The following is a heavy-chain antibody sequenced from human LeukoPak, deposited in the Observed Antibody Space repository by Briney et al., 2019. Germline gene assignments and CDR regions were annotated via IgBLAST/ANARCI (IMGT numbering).Heavy chain of an antibody. D-gene: IGHD1-26*01. CDR3: VKGVYSGNHHSSRYFDL. J-gene: IGHJ2*01. Sequence: GGSLRLSCAASGFTFSRYRMTWVRQAPGKGLEWVANIKQDGSEKSYVDSVKGRFTISRDNAKNSLYVQMNSLIAEVTAVYYCVKGVYSGNHHSSRYFDLWGRGTLVTVSS. CDR2: IKQDGSEK. V-gene: IGHV3-7*01. CDR1: GFTFSRYR.